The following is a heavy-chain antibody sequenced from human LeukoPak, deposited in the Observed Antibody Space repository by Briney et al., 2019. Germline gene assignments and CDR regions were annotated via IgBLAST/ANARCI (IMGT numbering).Heavy chain of an antibody. CDR2: ISGDGGST. CDR3: AKLGIYGSGSYYFDY. V-gene: IGHV3-43*02. Sequence: SGGSLRLSCAASGFTFDDYAMHWVRQAPGKGLEWVSLISGDGGSTYYADSVKGRFTISRDNSKNSLYLQMNSLRTEDTALYYCAKLGIYGSGSYYFDYWGQGTLVTVSS. J-gene: IGHJ4*02. CDR1: GFTFDDYA. D-gene: IGHD3-10*01.